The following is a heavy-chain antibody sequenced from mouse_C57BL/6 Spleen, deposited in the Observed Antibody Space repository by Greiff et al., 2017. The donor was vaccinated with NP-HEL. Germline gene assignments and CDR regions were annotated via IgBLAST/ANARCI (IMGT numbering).Heavy chain of an antibody. D-gene: IGHD2-1*01. J-gene: IGHJ3*01. CDR2: INPNNGGT. V-gene: IGHV1-18*01. CDR3: ARGGGNYDWFAY. Sequence: EVKLQESGPELVKPGASVKIPCKASGYTFTDYNMDWVKQSHGKSLEWIGDINPNNGGTIYNQKFKGKATLTVDKSSSTAYMELRSLTSEDTAVYYCARGGGNYDWFAYWGQGTLVTVSA. CDR1: GYTFTDYN.